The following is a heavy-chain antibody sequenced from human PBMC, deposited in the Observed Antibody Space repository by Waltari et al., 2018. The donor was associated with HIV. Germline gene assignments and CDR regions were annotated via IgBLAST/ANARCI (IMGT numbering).Heavy chain of an antibody. D-gene: IGHD4-17*01. CDR3: ARDRTTVKRKCGYFDY. Sequence: QVQLVESGGGVVQPGRSLRLSCAASGFTFSSYAMHWVRQAPGKGLELVAVISYDGSNKYYADSVKGRFTISRDNSKNTLYLQMNSLRAEDTAVYYCARDRTTVKRKCGYFDYWGQGTLVTVSS. CDR2: ISYDGSNK. J-gene: IGHJ4*02. V-gene: IGHV3-30*01. CDR1: GFTFSSYA.